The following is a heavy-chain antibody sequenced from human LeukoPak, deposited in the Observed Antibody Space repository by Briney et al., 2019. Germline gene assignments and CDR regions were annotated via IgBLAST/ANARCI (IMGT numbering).Heavy chain of an antibody. CDR1: GYTFTTYG. CDR2: ISGYNGNT. V-gene: IGHV1-18*01. D-gene: IGHD2-15*01. J-gene: IGHJ2*01. Sequence: GASVKVSCKSSGYTFTTYGISWVRQAPGQGLEWMGWISGYNGNTNYAQEFQGKVTMTTDTSTSTVYMELRSLRSDDTAVYYCARMVVVAATLMGYFDLWGRGTLVTVSS. CDR3: ARMVVVAATLMGYFDL.